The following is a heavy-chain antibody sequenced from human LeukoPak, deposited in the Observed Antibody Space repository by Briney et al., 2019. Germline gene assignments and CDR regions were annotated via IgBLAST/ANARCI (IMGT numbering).Heavy chain of an antibody. V-gene: IGHV3-48*04. Sequence: GGSLRVSCAASGFTFSGYSMNWVRQAPGKGVECVSYISSSSSTIYYADSVKGRFTISRDNAKNSLYLQMNSLRAEDTAVYYCARENQYSSSWRQTDYWGQGTLVTVSS. D-gene: IGHD6-13*01. J-gene: IGHJ4*02. CDR3: ARENQYSSSWRQTDY. CDR2: ISSSSSTI. CDR1: GFTFSGYS.